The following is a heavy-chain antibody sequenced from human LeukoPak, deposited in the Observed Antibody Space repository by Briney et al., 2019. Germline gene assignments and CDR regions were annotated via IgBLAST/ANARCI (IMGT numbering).Heavy chain of an antibody. CDR2: FYSSEST. CDR1: GFTVSSNY. V-gene: IGHV3-66*01. CDR3: ARGIRGYSGYDY. Sequence: QAGGSLRLSCAVSGFTVSSNYMSWVRQAPGKGLEWVSVFYSSESTYHADSVKGRFSISRDNSKNTLYLQMSSLRAEDTAVYYCARGIRGYSGYDYWGQGTLVTVSS. J-gene: IGHJ4*02. D-gene: IGHD5-12*01.